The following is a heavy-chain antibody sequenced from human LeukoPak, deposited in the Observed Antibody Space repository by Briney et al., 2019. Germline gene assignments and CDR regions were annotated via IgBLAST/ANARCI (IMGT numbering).Heavy chain of an antibody. CDR2: ISAYNGNT. V-gene: IGHV1-18*01. J-gene: IGHJ3*01. CDR3: ARQRFGDVHAFDV. Sequence: ASVKVSCKASGYTFTSYGISWVRQAPGQGLEWMGWISAYNGNTNYAQKFEGRVTVTTDTSTSTAYMELRSLTSDDTAVYYCARQRFGDVHAFDVWGQGTVVSVS. D-gene: IGHD3-10*01. CDR1: GYTFTSYG.